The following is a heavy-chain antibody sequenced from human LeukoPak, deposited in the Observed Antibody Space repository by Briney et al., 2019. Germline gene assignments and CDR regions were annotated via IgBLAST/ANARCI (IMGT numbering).Heavy chain of an antibody. J-gene: IGHJ4*02. V-gene: IGHV3-9*01. CDR3: AKARGIALFGVAAYFDY. CDR1: GFTFDDCA. D-gene: IGHD3-3*01. CDR2: ISWNSGSI. Sequence: GGSLRLSCAASGFTFDDCAMHWVRQAPGKGLEWVSGISWNSGSINYADSVKGRFTISRDNVKNSLYLQMNSLRPEDTALYYCAKARGIALFGVAAYFDYWGQGTLVTVSS.